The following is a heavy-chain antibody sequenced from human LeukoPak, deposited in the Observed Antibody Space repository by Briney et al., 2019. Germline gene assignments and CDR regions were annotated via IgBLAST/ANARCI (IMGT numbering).Heavy chain of an antibody. CDR2: ISGSGGST. D-gene: IGHD1-7*01. J-gene: IGHJ4*02. CDR3: ARMNYVSSGWGAPFDY. V-gene: IGHV3-23*01. CDR1: GFTFSSYA. Sequence: GGSLRLSCAASGFTFSSYAMSWVRQAPGKGLEWVSAISGSGGSTYYADSVKGRFTISRDNSKNTLYLQMNSLRAEDTAVYYCARMNYVSSGWGAPFDYWGQGTLVTVSS.